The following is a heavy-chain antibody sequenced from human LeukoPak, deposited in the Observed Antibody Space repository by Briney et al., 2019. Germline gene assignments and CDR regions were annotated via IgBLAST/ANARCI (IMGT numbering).Heavy chain of an antibody. CDR2: IYTSGST. CDR3: AGTDIVVVVAAMPADWFDP. D-gene: IGHD2-15*01. Sequence: PSETLSLTCTVSGGSISSYYWSWIRQPAGKGLEWIGRIYTSGSTNYNPSLTSRVTMSVDTSKNQFSLKLSSVTAADTAVYYCAGTDIVVVVAAMPADWFDPWGQGTLVTVSS. V-gene: IGHV4-4*07. J-gene: IGHJ5*02. CDR1: GGSISSYY.